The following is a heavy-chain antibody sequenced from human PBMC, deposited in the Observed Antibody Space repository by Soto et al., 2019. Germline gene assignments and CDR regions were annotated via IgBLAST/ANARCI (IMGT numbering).Heavy chain of an antibody. CDR1: GGTFSSYA. CDR3: ASLPSGYYPDWDYYYYGMDV. V-gene: IGHV1-69*01. D-gene: IGHD3-3*01. Sequence: QVQLVQSGAEVKKPGSSVKVSCKASGGTFSSYAISWVRQAPGQGLEWMGGIIPIFGTANYAQKFQGRVTITADECTSTAYMELSSLRSEDTAVYYCASLPSGYYPDWDYYYYGMDVWGQGTTVTVSS. J-gene: IGHJ6*02. CDR2: IIPIFGTA.